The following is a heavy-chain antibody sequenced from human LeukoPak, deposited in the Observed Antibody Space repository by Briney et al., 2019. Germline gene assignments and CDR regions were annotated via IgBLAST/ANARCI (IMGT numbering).Heavy chain of an antibody. CDR1: GFTFRTYA. CDR3: ATTVTLDF. Sequence: PGGSLRLSCAASGFTFRTYAMSWVRQAPGKGLEWVSVITGTGGGGNKTYYADSVRGRFSISRDDSKNVLFLQMNDLRVDDTAVCFCATTVTLDFWGQGTRVLVSS. J-gene: IGHJ4*02. V-gene: IGHV3-23*01. D-gene: IGHD1-1*01. CDR2: ITGTGGGGNKT.